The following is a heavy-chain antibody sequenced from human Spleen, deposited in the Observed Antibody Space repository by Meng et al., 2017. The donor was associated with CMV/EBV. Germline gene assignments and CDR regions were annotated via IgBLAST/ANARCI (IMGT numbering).Heavy chain of an antibody. CDR1: GFNFAIYN. Sequence: GGSLRLSCAASGFNFAIYNMNWVRQAPRKGPEWVASISGDGDITYFAESVRGRFSISRLNARNSLILQMDRLRAEDTAVYYCAKGETYTSGWYGSEDYWGQGTLVTVSS. J-gene: IGHJ4*02. CDR3: AKGETYTSGWYGSEDY. CDR2: ISGDGDIT. D-gene: IGHD6-13*01. V-gene: IGHV3-21*04.